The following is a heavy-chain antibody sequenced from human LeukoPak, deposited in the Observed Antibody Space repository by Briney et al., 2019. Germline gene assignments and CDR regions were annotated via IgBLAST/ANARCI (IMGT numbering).Heavy chain of an antibody. CDR2: ISYDGSNK. CDR3: ARDRGEFGYYFDY. CDR1: GFTFSSYA. J-gene: IGHJ4*02. V-gene: IGHV3-30-3*01. D-gene: IGHD3-16*01. Sequence: GRSLRLSCAASGFTFSSYAMHWVRQAPGKGLEWVAVISYDGSNKYYADSVKGRFTISRDNSKNTLYLQMNSLRAEDTAVYYCARDRGEFGYYFDYWGQGTLVTVSS.